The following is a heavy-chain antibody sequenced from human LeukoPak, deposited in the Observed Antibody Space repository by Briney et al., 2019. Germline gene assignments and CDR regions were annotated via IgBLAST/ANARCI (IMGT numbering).Heavy chain of an antibody. CDR1: GGSISSYY. D-gene: IGHD5-18*01. J-gene: IGHJ4*02. CDR2: IYYSGST. Sequence: SETLSLTCTVSGGSISSYYWSWIRQPPGKGLEWIGYIYYSGSTNYNPSLKSRVTISVDTSKNQFSLRLSSVTAADTAVYYCARQGYSYDYWDYWGQGALVTVSS. CDR3: ARQGYSYDYWDY. V-gene: IGHV4-59*08.